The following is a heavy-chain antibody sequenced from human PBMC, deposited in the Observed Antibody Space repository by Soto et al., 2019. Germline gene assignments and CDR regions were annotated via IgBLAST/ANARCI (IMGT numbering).Heavy chain of an antibody. J-gene: IGHJ6*03. V-gene: IGHV3-30*18. CDR1: GFTFSSYG. CDR2: ISYDGSNK. Sequence: GGSLRLSCAASGFTFSSYGTPWVRQAPGKGLEWVEVISYDGSNKYYEDSVKGRLTISRDNSKNTLYLKMKRMRAEDTDVYYCEKVATISEYYYYYMDVWGKGTTVTVSS. CDR3: EKVATISEYYYYYMDV. D-gene: IGHD5-12*01.